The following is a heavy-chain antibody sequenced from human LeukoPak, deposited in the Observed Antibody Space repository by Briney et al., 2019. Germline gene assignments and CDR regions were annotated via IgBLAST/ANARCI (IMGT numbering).Heavy chain of an antibody. D-gene: IGHD2-21*02. J-gene: IGHJ5*02. CDR2: IYASGST. Sequence: PSETLSLTCTVSGGSISTYSWNWIRQPPGEGLEWIGYIYASGSTKYNPSLESRVSMPVDTSKNQFSLNLRSVTAADTAVYYCARRVETEAAISGDNWFDPWGQGTLVTVSS. V-gene: IGHV4-4*09. CDR1: GGSISTYS. CDR3: ARRVETEAAISGDNWFDP.